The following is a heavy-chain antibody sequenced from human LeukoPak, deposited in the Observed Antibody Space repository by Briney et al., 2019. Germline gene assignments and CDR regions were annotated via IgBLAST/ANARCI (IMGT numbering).Heavy chain of an antibody. J-gene: IGHJ5*02. Sequence: SETLSLTCTVSGGSISSSSYYRGWIRQPPGKGLEWIGSIYYSGSTYYNPSLKSRVTISVDTSKNQFSLKLSSVTAADTAVYYCARQVKRRIAVAGLNWFDPWGQGTLVTVSS. CDR1: GGSISSSSYY. CDR3: ARQVKRRIAVAGLNWFDP. CDR2: IYYSGST. V-gene: IGHV4-39*01. D-gene: IGHD6-19*01.